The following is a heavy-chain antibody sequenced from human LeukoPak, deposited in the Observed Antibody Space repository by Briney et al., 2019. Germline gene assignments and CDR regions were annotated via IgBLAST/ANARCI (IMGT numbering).Heavy chain of an antibody. CDR1: GFTFSDYS. CDR3: ARDHAGIVLPAAVGAH. D-gene: IGHD2-2*01. V-gene: IGHV3-21*01. Sequence: GGSLRLSCAASGFTFSDYSMTWVRQAPGKGLELVSSIRGGSDFIYHADSVKGRFTVSRDNAKNSLYLQMNSLRAEDTAVYYCARDHAGIVLPAAVGAHWGQGTLVTVSS. CDR2: IRGGSDFI. J-gene: IGHJ4*02.